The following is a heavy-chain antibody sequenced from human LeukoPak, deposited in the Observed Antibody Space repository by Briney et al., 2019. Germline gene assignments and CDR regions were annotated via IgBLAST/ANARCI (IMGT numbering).Heavy chain of an antibody. Sequence: GESLKVSCQGSGYTFTSYWIGWVRQMPGKGLEWMGIIYPGDSDTRYSPSFQGQVTTSADKSINTAYLKWSSLKALDTAMYYCVRRTDYYMDVWGKGTTVTVSS. CDR3: VRRTDYYMDV. V-gene: IGHV5-51*01. CDR1: GYTFTSYW. CDR2: IYPGDSDT. J-gene: IGHJ6*03.